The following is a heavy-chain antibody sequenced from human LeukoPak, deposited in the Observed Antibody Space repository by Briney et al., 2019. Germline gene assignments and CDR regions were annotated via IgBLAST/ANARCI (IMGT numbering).Heavy chain of an antibody. J-gene: IGHJ4*02. CDR2: ISGSGGST. V-gene: IGHV3-23*01. CDR3: AKDLAITMVRGVTVNIFDY. D-gene: IGHD3-10*01. CDR1: GFTFSSYA. Sequence: GGSLRLSCAASGFTFSSYAMSWVRQAPGKGLEWVSAISGSGGSTYYADSVKGRFTISRDNSKNTPYLQMNSLRAEDTAVYYCAKDLAITMVRGVTVNIFDYWGQGTLVTVSS.